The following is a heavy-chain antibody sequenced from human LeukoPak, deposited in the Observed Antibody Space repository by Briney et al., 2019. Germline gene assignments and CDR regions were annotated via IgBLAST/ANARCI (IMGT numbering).Heavy chain of an antibody. D-gene: IGHD6-19*01. Sequence: PSETLSLTCTVSGGSISSYYWSWIRQPPGKGLEWIGYIYYSGSTNYNPSLKSRVTISVDTSKNQFFLKLSSVTAADTAVYYCARDDRGSGWSRDWFDPWGQGTLVTVSS. V-gene: IGHV4-59*01. J-gene: IGHJ5*02. CDR1: GGSISSYY. CDR3: ARDDRGSGWSRDWFDP. CDR2: IYYSGST.